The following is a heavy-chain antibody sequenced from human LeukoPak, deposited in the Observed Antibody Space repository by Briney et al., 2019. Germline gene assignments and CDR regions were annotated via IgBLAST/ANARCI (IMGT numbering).Heavy chain of an antibody. CDR3: AKDRNYYYGSGSYWD. CDR2: ISYDGSNK. D-gene: IGHD3-10*01. V-gene: IGHV3-30*18. CDR1: GFTFSSYG. Sequence: GRSLRLSCAASGFTFSSYGMHWVRQAPGKGLEWVAVISYDGSNKYYADSVKGRFTISRDNSKNTLYLQMNSLRAEDTAVYYCAKDRNYYYGSGSYWDWGQGTLVTVSS. J-gene: IGHJ4*02.